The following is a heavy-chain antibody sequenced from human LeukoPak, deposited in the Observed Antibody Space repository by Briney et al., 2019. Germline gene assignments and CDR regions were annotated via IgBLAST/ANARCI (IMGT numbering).Heavy chain of an antibody. Sequence: ALVKVSCKPSGYDFSIYTLNWVRQVPGQGPEWMGWMNTNTGKATYAQDFRGRFVFSFDSSVSTAYLEITSLKAADTAVYYCAREEGGLDVWGQGTTVIVSS. CDR1: GYDFSIYT. CDR3: AREEGGLDV. J-gene: IGHJ6*02. CDR2: MNTNTGKA. V-gene: IGHV7-4-1*02.